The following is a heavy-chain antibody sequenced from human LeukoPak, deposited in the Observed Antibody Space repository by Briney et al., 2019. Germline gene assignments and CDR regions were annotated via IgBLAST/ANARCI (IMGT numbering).Heavy chain of an antibody. D-gene: IGHD2-15*01. CDR1: GFTFSSYW. J-gene: IGHJ5*02. Sequence: GGSLRLSCAASGFTFSSYWMHWVRQAPGKGLVWVSRINSDGSSTSYADSVKGRFTISRDNAKNTLYLQMNSLRAEDTAVYYCARSCCGYCSGGSCYLNWFDPWGQGTLVTVSS. V-gene: IGHV3-74*01. CDR3: ARSCCGYCSGGSCYLNWFDP. CDR2: INSDGSST.